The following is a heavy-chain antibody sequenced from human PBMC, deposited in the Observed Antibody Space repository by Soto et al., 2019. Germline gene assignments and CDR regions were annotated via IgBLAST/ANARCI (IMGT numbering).Heavy chain of an antibody. V-gene: IGHV3-74*01. CDR3: ARAICSGGRCYLFDL. Sequence: GGSLRLSCAASGFIFSGYWMHWVRQAPGKGLVWVSRIKGDGSGITYADPVKGRFAISRDNAKNTLYLQMNSLRVEDTAVYYCARAICSGGRCYLFDLWGQGTLVTVSS. D-gene: IGHD2-15*01. CDR1: GFIFSGYW. J-gene: IGHJ4*02. CDR2: IKGDGSGI.